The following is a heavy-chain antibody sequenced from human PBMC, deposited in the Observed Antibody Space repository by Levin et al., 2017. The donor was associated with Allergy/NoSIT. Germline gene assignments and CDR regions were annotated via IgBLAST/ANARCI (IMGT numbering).Heavy chain of an antibody. CDR2: IIPIFGTA. CDR1: GGTFSSYA. V-gene: IGHV1-69*01. CDR3: ARGTCSGGSCYDYNWFDP. Sequence: KISCKASGGTFSSYAISWVRQAPGQGLEWMGGIIPIFGTANYAQKFQGRVTITADESTSTAYMELSSLRSEDTAVYYCARGTCSGGSCYDYNWFDPWGQGTLVTVSS. J-gene: IGHJ5*02. D-gene: IGHD2-15*01.